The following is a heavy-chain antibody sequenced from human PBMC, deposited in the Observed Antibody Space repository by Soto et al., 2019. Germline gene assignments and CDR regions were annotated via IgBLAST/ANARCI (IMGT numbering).Heavy chain of an antibody. CDR2: ISSSSSYI. V-gene: IGHV3-21*01. D-gene: IGHD3-10*01. CDR3: ARDHGFGESSAFVGRGY. J-gene: IGHJ4*02. Sequence: PGGSLRLFCSSSGVTFSSYSMNWVRQAPGKGLEWVSSISSSSSYIYYADSVKGRFTISRDNAKNSLYLQMNSLRAEDTAVYYCARDHGFGESSAFVGRGYWGQGTLVTVSS. CDR1: GVTFSSYS.